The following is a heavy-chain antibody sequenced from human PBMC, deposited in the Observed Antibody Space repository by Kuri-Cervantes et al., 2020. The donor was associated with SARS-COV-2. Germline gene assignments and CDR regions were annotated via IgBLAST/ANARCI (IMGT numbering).Heavy chain of an antibody. Sequence: SETLSLTCTVSGGSISSYYWGWIRQPPGKGLEWIGSIYYSGSTYYNPSLKSRVTISVDTSKNQFSLKLCSVTAADTAVYFCVRDFRPIVVVPAAENWFDPWGQGTLVTVSS. V-gene: IGHV4-39*07. CDR2: IYYSGST. CDR1: GGSISSYY. D-gene: IGHD2-2*01. J-gene: IGHJ5*02. CDR3: VRDFRPIVVVPAAENWFDP.